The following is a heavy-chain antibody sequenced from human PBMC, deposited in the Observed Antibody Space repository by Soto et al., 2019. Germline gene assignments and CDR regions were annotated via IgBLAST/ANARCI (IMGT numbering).Heavy chain of an antibody. J-gene: IGHJ4*02. V-gene: IGHV4-4*02. CDR1: GGSISTSNW. Sequence: SETLSLTCAVSGGSISTSNWWSWVRQPPGKGLEWIGEVYRTGSTDYNPSLESRLTISVDKSKNQFSLKLTSVTAADTAVYYCARARATIAAAAIFDCWGQGTLVTVSS. CDR2: VYRTGST. CDR3: ARARATIAAAAIFDC. D-gene: IGHD6-13*01.